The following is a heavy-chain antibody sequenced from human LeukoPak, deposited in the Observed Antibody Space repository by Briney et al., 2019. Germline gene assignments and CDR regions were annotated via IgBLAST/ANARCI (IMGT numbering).Heavy chain of an antibody. V-gene: IGHV1-2*02. CDR2: INPNSGGT. J-gene: IGHJ6*02. CDR1: GYTFTGYY. CDR3: ARDLVAVHYYASSGYYYYGIDV. D-gene: IGHD3-22*01. Sequence: ASVKVSCKASGYTFTGYYMHWVRQAPGQGLEWMGWINPNSGGTNYAQKFQGRVTMTRDMSISTAYMELSRLRSVDTAVYYCARDLVAVHYYASSGYYYYGIDVWGQGTTVTVSS.